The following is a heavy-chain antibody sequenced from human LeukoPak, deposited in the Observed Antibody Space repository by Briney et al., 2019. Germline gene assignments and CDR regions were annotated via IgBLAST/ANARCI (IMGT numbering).Heavy chain of an antibody. J-gene: IGHJ4*02. D-gene: IGHD2-2*01. CDR3: ARGGCRSTSCYDY. CDR2: IWYDGSEK. Sequence: PGGSLRLSCAASGSTFSSYGMHWVRQAPGKGLEWLAVIWYDGSEKYYADSVKGRFTISRDNSKNTLYLQMSSLRVEDTALYYCARGGCRSTSCYDYWGQGTLVTVSS. CDR1: GSTFSSYG. V-gene: IGHV3-33*01.